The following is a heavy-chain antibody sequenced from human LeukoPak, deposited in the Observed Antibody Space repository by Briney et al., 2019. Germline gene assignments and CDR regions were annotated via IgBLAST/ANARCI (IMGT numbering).Heavy chain of an antibody. CDR1: GYTFTGFH. CDR3: ARAPISSGWDFDY. CDR2: INPNSGGT. Sequence: ASVKVSCKASGYTFTGFHMHWVRQAPGQGLEWMGWINPNSGGTNYAQKFQGRVTMTRDTSISTVYMELSRLRSDDTAVYYCARAPISSGWDFDYWGQGTLVTVSS. D-gene: IGHD6-19*01. V-gene: IGHV1-2*02. J-gene: IGHJ4*02.